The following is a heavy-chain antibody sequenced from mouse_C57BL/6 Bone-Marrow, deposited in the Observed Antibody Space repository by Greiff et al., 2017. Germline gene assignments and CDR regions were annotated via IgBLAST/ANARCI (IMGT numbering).Heavy chain of an antibody. V-gene: IGHV1-78*01. CDR3: AREHYYGSSSAWFAY. CDR2: IYPRDGST. D-gene: IGHD1-1*01. J-gene: IGHJ3*01. Sequence: VQLQQSAAELVKPGASVKISCKVSGYTFTDHTIHWMKQRPEQGLEWIGYIYPRDGSTKYNEKFKGKATLTADKSSSTAYMQLNSLTSEDSAVYFCAREHYYGSSSAWFAYWGQGTLVTVSA. CDR1: GYTFTDHT.